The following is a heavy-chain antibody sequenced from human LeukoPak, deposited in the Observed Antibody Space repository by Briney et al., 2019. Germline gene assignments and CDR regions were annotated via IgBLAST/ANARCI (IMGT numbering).Heavy chain of an antibody. CDR3: VRVISNDNYYYYYMDV. CDR1: GFTFSSYS. CDR2: ISSSSSTI. D-gene: IGHD4-11*01. V-gene: IGHV3-48*01. Sequence: GGSLRLSCAASGFTFSSYSMNWVRQAQGKGLEWVSYISSSSSTIYYADSVKGRFTISRDNAKNSLYLQMNSLRAEDTAVYYCVRVISNDNYYYYYMDVWGKGTTVTVSS. J-gene: IGHJ6*03.